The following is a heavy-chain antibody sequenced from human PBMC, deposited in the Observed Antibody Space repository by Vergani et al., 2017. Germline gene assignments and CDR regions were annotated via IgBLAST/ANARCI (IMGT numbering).Heavy chain of an antibody. V-gene: IGHV3-33*01. CDR1: GFTFSSYG. CDR3: ATRGSMVRGVIREYYYYGMDV. D-gene: IGHD3-10*01. Sequence: QVQLVESGGGVVQPGRSLRLSCAASGFTFSSYGMHWVRPAPGKGLEWVAVIWYDGSNKYYADSVKGRFTISRDNSKNTLYLQMNSLRADDTAVYYCATRGSMVRGVIREYYYYGMDVWGQGTTVTVSS. J-gene: IGHJ6*02. CDR2: IWYDGSNK.